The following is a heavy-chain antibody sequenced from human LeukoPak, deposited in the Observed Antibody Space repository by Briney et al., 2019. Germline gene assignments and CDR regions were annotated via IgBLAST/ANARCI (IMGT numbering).Heavy chain of an antibody. CDR2: INHSGST. CDR3: ARGLGIFGVGNWFDP. CDR1: GGSFSGYY. J-gene: IGHJ5*02. V-gene: IGHV4-34*01. Sequence: PSETLSLTCAVYGGSFSGYYWSWIRLPPGKGLEWIGEINHSGSTNYNPSLKSRVTISVDTSKNQFSLKLSSVTAADTAVYYCARGLGIFGVGNWFDPWGQGTLVTVSS. D-gene: IGHD3-3*01.